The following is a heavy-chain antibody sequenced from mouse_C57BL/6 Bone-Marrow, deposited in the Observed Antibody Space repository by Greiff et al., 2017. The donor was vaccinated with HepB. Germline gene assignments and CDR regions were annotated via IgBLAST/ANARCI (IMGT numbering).Heavy chain of an antibody. CDR3: AREVAAY. J-gene: IGHJ3*01. V-gene: IGHV1-26*01. Sequence: VQLQQSGPELVKPGASVKISCKASGYTFTDYYMNWVKQSHGKSLEWIGDINPNNGGTSYNQKFKGKATLTVDKSSSTAYMELRSRTSEDSAVYYCAREVAAYWGQGTLVTVSA. CDR1: GYTFTDYY. CDR2: INPNNGGT. D-gene: IGHD1-1*02.